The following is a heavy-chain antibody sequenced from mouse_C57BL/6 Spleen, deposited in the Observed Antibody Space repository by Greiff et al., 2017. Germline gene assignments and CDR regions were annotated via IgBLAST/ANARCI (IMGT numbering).Heavy chain of an antibody. V-gene: IGHV1-50*01. CDR1: GYTFTSYW. J-gene: IGHJ1*03. D-gene: IGHD1-1*01. CDR2: IDPSDSYT. CDR3: ARADYGSSYGYFDV. Sequence: QQSCKASGYTFTSYWMQWVKQRPGQGLEWIGEIDPSDSYTNYNQKFKGKATLTVDTSSSTAYMQLSSLTSEDSAVYYCARADYGSSYGYFDVWGTGTTVTVSS.